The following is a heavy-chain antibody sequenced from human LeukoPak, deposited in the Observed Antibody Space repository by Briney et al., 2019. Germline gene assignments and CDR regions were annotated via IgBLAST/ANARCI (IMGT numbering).Heavy chain of an antibody. J-gene: IGHJ5*02. D-gene: IGHD5-18*01. CDR1: GYTFTGYY. V-gene: IGHV1-2*02. CDR2: INPNSGGT. Sequence: GSVKVSCKASGYTFTGYYMHWVRQAPGQGLEWMGWINPNSGGTNYAQKFQGRVTMTRDTSISTAYMELSRLRSDDTAVYYCARAVVQLWLGFDPWGQGTLVTVSS. CDR3: ARAVVQLWLGFDP.